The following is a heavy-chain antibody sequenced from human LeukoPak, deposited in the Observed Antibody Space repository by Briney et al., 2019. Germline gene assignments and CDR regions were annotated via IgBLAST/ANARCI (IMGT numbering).Heavy chain of an antibody. J-gene: IGHJ4*02. V-gene: IGHV3-30-3*01. D-gene: IGHD6-13*01. CDR1: GFTFSSYA. Sequence: GRSLRLSCAASGFTFSSYAMHWVRRAPGKGLEWVAVISYDGSNKYYADSVKGRFTISRDNSKNTLYLQMNSLRAEDTAVYYCATIHASSSWFRPFDYWGQGTLVTVSS. CDR3: ATIHASSSWFRPFDY. CDR2: ISYDGSNK.